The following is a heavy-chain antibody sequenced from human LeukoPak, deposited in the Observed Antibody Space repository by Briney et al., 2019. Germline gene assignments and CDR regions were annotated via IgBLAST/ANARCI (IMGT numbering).Heavy chain of an antibody. Sequence: GASVKVSCKAFGGTFTNSAISWVRQAPGQGLEWMGRIIPMLGTTYYAKKFQGRVTITADKSTSTAHMEVSSLRSEDTAEYYCARENRRAKATDPTNFYYFGLDVWGQGTTVTVSS. J-gene: IGHJ6*02. CDR1: GGTFTNSA. V-gene: IGHV1-69*04. CDR2: IIPMLGTT. D-gene: IGHD2/OR15-2a*01. CDR3: ARENRRAKATDPTNFYYFGLDV.